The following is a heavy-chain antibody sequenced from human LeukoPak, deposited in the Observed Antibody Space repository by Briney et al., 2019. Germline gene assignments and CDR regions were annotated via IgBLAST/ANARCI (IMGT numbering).Heavy chain of an antibody. J-gene: IGHJ4*02. D-gene: IGHD3-16*01. Sequence: SETLSLTCTVSGGSISSSSYYWGWIRQSPGKGLEWIGSIYYSGSTYYNPSLKSRVTISVDTSKNQFSLKLSSVTAADTAVHYCARRGWGPGYFDYWGQGTLVTVSS. V-gene: IGHV4-39*01. CDR3: ARRGWGPGYFDY. CDR2: IYYSGST. CDR1: GGSISSSSYY.